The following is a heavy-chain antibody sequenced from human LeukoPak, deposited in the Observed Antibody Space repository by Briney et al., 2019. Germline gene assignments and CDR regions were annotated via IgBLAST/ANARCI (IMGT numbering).Heavy chain of an antibody. D-gene: IGHD3-3*01. CDR2: IYYVGSP. J-gene: IGHJ6*02. V-gene: IGHV4-39*01. CDR1: GDSIRSGDAY. CDR3: ARIPITKRAMDV. Sequence: SETLSLTCSVSGDSIRSGDAYWGWIRQSPLKGLEWIASIYYVGSPHYNPSLNSRRVTMSVDTAKNQFSLKLTSVTAADTAVYYCARIPITKRAMDVWGQGTTVTVS.